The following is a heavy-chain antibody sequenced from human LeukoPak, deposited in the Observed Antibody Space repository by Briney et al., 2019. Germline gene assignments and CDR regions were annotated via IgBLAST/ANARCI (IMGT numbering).Heavy chain of an antibody. CDR1: RFALTRYT. Sequence: GGSLRLSSVPSRFALTRYTLDSVSQAPGQGLEWVAVTSHDGSQIFYADSVKGRFTISRDNSKNTVYLQMNNLRADDTAVFYSARDRSVDMSKRTYTFASWGQGALVTVSS. CDR3: ARDRSVDMSKRTYTFAS. J-gene: IGHJ4*02. V-gene: IGHV3-30-3*01. D-gene: IGHD5-24*01. CDR2: TSHDGSQI.